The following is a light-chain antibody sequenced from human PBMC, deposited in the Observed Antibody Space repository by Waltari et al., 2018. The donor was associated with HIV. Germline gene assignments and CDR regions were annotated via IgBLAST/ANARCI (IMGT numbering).Light chain of an antibody. J-gene: IGKJ5*01. CDR1: QSVSSY. CDR3: HQRSNWPIT. Sequence: EIVLTQSPGTLTLSPGERATLSCRASQSVSSYLAWYQQKPGQAPRLLSYGASSRATGIPARFSGSGAGTDFTLTISSLEPGDFGVYYCHQRSNWPITFGQGTRLEIK. V-gene: IGKV3-11*01. CDR2: GAS.